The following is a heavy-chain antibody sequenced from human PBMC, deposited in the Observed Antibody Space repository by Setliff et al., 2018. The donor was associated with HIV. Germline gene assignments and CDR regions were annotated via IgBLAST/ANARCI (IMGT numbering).Heavy chain of an antibody. J-gene: IGHJ1*01. Sequence: ASVKVSCKASGYTFTGYFIHWVRQAPGQGLEWVGRINPNSGDTNFAQRFQGRITMTRDTSISTAYLDLNRLRSEDTAVYYCARDPAPSSSASYFQHWGQGTPVTVSS. V-gene: IGHV1-2*06. CDR1: GYTFTGYF. CDR3: ARDPAPSSSASYFQH. D-gene: IGHD6-6*01. CDR2: INPNSGDT.